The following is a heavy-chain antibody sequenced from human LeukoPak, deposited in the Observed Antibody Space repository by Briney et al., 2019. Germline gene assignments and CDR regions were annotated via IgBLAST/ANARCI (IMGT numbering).Heavy chain of an antibody. CDR2: IQQDGSEE. V-gene: IGHV3-7*01. D-gene: IGHD5-24*01. J-gene: IGHJ4*02. Sequence: GGSLRLSCGVSGFTFSSHWMSWVRQAPGKGLERVANIQQDGSEEHYVDSVKGRFTTSRDNAKNSLYLQMNSLRAEDSAVYYCARGRRWLQPIDYWGQGTLVTVSS. CDR1: GFTFSSHW. CDR3: ARGRRWLQPIDY.